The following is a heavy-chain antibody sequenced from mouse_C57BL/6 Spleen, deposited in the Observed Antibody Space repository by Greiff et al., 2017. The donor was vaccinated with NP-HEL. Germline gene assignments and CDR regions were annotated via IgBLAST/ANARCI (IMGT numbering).Heavy chain of an antibody. CDR3: TTCTTGTYYFDY. V-gene: IGHV14-4*01. Sequence: EVKLVESGAELVRPGASVKLSCTASGFNIKDDYMHWVKQRPEQGLEWIGWIDPENGDTEYASKFQGKATITADTSSNTAYLQLSSLTSEDTAVYYCTTCTTGTYYFDYWGQGTTLTVSS. D-gene: IGHD4-1*02. J-gene: IGHJ2*01. CDR2: IDPENGDT. CDR1: GFNIKDDY.